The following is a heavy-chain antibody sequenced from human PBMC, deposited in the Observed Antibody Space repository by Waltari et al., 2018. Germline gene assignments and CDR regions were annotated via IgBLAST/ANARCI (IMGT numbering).Heavy chain of an antibody. J-gene: IGHJ4*02. CDR3: ARDRGRGLYLDS. V-gene: IGHV4-4*02. D-gene: IGHD2-15*01. CDR2: VHGSGKT. Sequence: QLQLQESGPGLVKPSGTLSLTCAVSGDSMSSTYWWSWVRQPPGKGLEWIGQVHGSGKTNYNPSFASRVTVSLDTPNNQFSLRVTSVTAADSAIYYCARDRGRGLYLDSWGPGTLVAVS. CDR1: GDSMSSTYW.